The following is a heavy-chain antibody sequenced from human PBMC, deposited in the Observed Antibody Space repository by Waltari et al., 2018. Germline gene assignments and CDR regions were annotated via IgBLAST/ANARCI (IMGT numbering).Heavy chain of an antibody. J-gene: IGHJ3*02. CDR2: IYYSGST. V-gene: IGHV4-39*07. Sequence: QLQLQESGPGLVKPSETLSLTCTVSGGSISSSSYYWGWIRQPPGKGLEWIGSIYYSGSTYYNPSLKSRVTISVDTSKNQFSLKLSSVTAADTAVYYCARDHNRAPMVYDAFDIWGQGTMVTVSS. CDR3: ARDHNRAPMVYDAFDI. CDR1: GGSISSSSYY. D-gene: IGHD1-20*01.